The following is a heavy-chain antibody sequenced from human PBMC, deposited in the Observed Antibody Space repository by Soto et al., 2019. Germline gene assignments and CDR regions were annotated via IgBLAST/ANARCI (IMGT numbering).Heavy chain of an antibody. D-gene: IGHD2-8*01. CDR2: IYYSGST. CDR3: ATPAKYCTSGRCLGDYYFYGMDI. V-gene: IGHV4-61*01. J-gene: IGHJ6*02. CDR1: GGSVSSGSYY. Sequence: SETLSLSCTVSGGSVSSGSYYWSWIRQPPGKGLEWIGYIYYSGSTNYNPSLKSRVTISVDTSTSTAYLQLSSLKASDTAIYYCATPAKYCTSGRCLGDYYFYGMDIWGPGTTVTVSS.